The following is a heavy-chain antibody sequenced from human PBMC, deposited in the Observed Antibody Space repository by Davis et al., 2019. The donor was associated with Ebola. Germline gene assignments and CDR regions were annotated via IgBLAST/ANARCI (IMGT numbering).Heavy chain of an antibody. D-gene: IGHD3-16*01. J-gene: IGHJ4*02. CDR1: GFIFRNYA. Sequence: PGGSLRLSCAASGFIFRNYAMHWVRQAPGKGLEWVAVVSHSERERFYADSVKGRFTISRDNSENTLYLQMNSLTADDTSVYYCARAGFDEGLDYWGQGTPVTRSS. V-gene: IGHV3-30*04. CDR3: ARAGFDEGLDY. CDR2: VSHSERER.